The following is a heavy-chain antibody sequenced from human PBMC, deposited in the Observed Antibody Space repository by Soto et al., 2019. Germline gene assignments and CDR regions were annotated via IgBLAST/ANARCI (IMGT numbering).Heavy chain of an antibody. J-gene: IGHJ6*02. CDR1: GYRFTRYW. CDR2: IYPGDSDT. D-gene: IGHD2-2*01. V-gene: IGHV5-51*01. CDR3: ARQSQLDNYYGMDV. Sequence: LKISCKGSGYRFTRYWIGWVRQMPGKGLEWMGIIYPGDSDTRCSPAFQGQVTISADKSIITACLQWSSLKASDPAMYYCARQSQLDNYYGMDVWGQGTTVTVSS.